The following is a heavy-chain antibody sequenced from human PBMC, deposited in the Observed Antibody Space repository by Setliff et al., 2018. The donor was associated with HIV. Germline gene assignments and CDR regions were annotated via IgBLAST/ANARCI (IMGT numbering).Heavy chain of an antibody. CDR2: IIPIFGTA. D-gene: IGHD3-22*01. CDR1: GGTFSSYA. CDR3: VRVGPWYYARSGYLASWDY. V-gene: IGHV1-69*05. Sequence: SVKVSCKASGGTFSSYAISWVRQAPGQGLEWMGGIIPIFGTANYAQKFQGRVTITTDESTSTAYMELSSLRADDTAVYYCVRVGPWYYARSGYLASWDYWGQGTLVTVSS. J-gene: IGHJ4*02.